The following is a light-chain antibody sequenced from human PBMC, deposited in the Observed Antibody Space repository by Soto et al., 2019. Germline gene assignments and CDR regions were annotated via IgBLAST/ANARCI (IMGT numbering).Light chain of an antibody. Sequence: QSALTQPRSVSESPGQSVTISCSGTSSDVGGYKYVSWYQQHPGEAPKLMIYDVSKRPSGVPDRFCGSKSGSTAPLIISGLQAEDGADYYCCSYAGRSTWVFGGGTKLTVL. CDR1: SSDVGGYKY. J-gene: IGLJ3*02. CDR2: DVS. V-gene: IGLV2-11*01. CDR3: CSYAGRSTWV.